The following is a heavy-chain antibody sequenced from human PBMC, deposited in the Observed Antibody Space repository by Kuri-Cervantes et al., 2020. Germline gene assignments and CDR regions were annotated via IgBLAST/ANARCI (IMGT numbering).Heavy chain of an antibody. CDR3: ARIYGAYFDY. V-gene: IGHV3-30*07. D-gene: IGHD4-17*01. Sequence: GESLKISCAASGFTFSSSWMHWVCQAPGKGLEWVAVISYDGSNKYYADSVKGRFTISRDNSKNTLYLQMNSLRAEDTAVYYCARIYGAYFDYWGQGTLVTDSS. CDR1: GFTFSSSW. J-gene: IGHJ4*02. CDR2: ISYDGSNK.